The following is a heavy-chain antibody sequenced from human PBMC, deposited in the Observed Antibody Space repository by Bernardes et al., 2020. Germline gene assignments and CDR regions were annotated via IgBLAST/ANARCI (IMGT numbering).Heavy chain of an antibody. J-gene: IGHJ4*02. D-gene: IGHD7-27*01. CDR1: GGSISSYY. Sequence: SETLSLTRTVSGGSISSYYWSWIRQPPGKGLEWIGYIYYSGSTNYNPSLKSRVTISVDTSKNQFSLKLSSVTAADTAMYYCARFLGTSDYWGQGTLVTVSS. CDR2: IYYSGST. CDR3: ARFLGTSDY. V-gene: IGHV4-59*01.